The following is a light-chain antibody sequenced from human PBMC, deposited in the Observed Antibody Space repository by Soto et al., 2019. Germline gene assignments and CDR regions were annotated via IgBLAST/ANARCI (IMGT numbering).Light chain of an antibody. J-gene: IGKJ5*01. Sequence: ERVMTQSPATLSVSPGERATLSCRASQSVGSNLAWYQQKPGQAPRLLIFGASSRATGVPARFSGSGSGTEFTLTIIGLQSEDFAVYYCHQYNNWPPYTFGQGTRLEIK. V-gene: IGKV3-15*01. CDR1: QSVGSN. CDR3: HQYNNWPPYT. CDR2: GAS.